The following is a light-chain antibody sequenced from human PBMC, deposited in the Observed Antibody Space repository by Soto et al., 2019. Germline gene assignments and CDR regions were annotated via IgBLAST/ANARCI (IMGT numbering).Light chain of an antibody. J-gene: IGLJ3*02. CDR2: LNSDGSH. CDR3: QTWGTGIRV. CDR1: SGHSSNA. Sequence: QPLLTQSPSASASLGASVKLTCTLSSGHSSNAIAWHQQQPEKGPRYLMKLNSDGSHSKGDGIPDRFSGSSSGAERYLTISSLQSEDEADYYCQTWGTGIRVFGGGTKLTVL. V-gene: IGLV4-69*01.